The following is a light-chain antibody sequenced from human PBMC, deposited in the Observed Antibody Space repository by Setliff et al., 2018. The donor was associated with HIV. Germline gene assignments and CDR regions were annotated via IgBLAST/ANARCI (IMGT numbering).Light chain of an antibody. CDR2: DVS. CDR1: SSDVGTYNF. Sequence: QSVLTQPASVSGSPGQSITISCTGTSSDVGTYNFVSWYQQHPGKGPKLMIYDVSNRPSGVSNRFSGSKSGTTASLTISGLQAADEADYYCSSYTSSTPLYVFGTGTKVTVL. V-gene: IGLV2-14*03. CDR3: SSYTSSTPLYV. J-gene: IGLJ1*01.